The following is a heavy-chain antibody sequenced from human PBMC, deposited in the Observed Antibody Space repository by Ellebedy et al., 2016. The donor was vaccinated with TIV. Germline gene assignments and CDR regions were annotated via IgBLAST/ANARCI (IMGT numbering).Heavy chain of an antibody. J-gene: IGHJ4*02. CDR3: ARALWPYYFDY. Sequence: MPSETLSLTCAVYGGSFSGYYWSWIRQPPGKGLEWIGEINNSGNSHYNPSLKSRVIISLDTSKNQFSLKLSSVTAADTAVYYCARALWPYYFDYWGQGTLVTVSS. CDR2: INNSGNS. CDR1: GGSFSGYY. V-gene: IGHV4-34*01.